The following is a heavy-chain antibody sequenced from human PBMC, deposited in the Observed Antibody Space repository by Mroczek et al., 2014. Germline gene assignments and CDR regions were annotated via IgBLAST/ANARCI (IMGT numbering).Heavy chain of an antibody. CDR3: ARASDYFTYYYGMDV. Sequence: VQLVESGGRLGPAWGGSLRLSCAASGFTFSSYWMSWVRQAPGKGLEWVANIKQDGSEKYYVDSVKGRFTISRDNAKNSLYLQMNSLRAEDTAVYYCARASDYFTYYYGMDVWGQGTTVTVSS. D-gene: IGHD2/OR15-2a*01. V-gene: IGHV3-7*01. CDR1: GFTFSSYW. J-gene: IGHJ6*02. CDR2: IKQDGSEK.